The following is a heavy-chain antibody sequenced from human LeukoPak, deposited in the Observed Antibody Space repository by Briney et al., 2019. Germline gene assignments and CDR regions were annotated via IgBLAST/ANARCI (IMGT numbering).Heavy chain of an antibody. J-gene: IGHJ4*02. D-gene: IGHD1-26*01. Sequence: SVKVSCKASGGTFSSYAISWVRQAPGQGLEWMGGIIPIFGTANYAQKFQGRVTITTDESTSTAYMELSSLRSEDTAVYYCASIGSWGGNYFDCWGPGTLVTVSS. CDR3: ASIGSWGGNYFDC. CDR2: IIPIFGTA. V-gene: IGHV1-69*05. CDR1: GGTFSSYA.